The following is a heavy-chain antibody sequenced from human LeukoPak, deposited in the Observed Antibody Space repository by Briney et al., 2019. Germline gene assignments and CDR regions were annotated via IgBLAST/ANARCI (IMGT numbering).Heavy chain of an antibody. CDR2: ISGSGGST. J-gene: IGHJ4*02. Sequence: PGGSLRLSCAASGFTFSSYAMSWVRQAPGKGLEWVSAISGSGGSTYYADSVKGRFTISRENSKNTLYLQMNSLRAEDTAVYYCAKESVRYSSSGEGQKWGQGTLVTVSS. CDR3: AKESVRYSSSGEGQK. V-gene: IGHV3-23*01. D-gene: IGHD6-13*01. CDR1: GFTFSSYA.